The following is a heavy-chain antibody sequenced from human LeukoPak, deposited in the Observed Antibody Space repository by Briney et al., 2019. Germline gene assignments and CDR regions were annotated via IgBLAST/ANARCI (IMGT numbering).Heavy chain of an antibody. V-gene: IGHV1-2*02. D-gene: IGHD5-18*01. Sequence: GASVKVSCKASGYTFTSYDINWVRQATGQGLEWMGWINPNSGGTNYAQKFQGRVTMTRDTSISTAYMELSRLRSDDTAVYYCASIVDTAMESFDYWGQGTLVTVSS. CDR1: GYTFTSYD. CDR2: INPNSGGT. CDR3: ASIVDTAMESFDY. J-gene: IGHJ4*02.